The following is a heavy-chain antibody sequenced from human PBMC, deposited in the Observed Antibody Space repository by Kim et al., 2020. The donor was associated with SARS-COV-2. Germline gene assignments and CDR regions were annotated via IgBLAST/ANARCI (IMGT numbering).Heavy chain of an antibody. CDR3: AREKSLVVPAAIYIYYYG. J-gene: IGHJ6*01. D-gene: IGHD2-2*01. CDR2: ISYDGSNK. CDR1: GFTFSSYA. V-gene: IGHV3-30*04. Sequence: GGSLRLSCAASGFTFSSYAMHWVRQAPGKGLEWVAVISYDGSNKYYADSVKGRFTISRDNSKNTLYLQMNSLRAEDTAVYYCAREKSLVVPAAIYIYYYG.